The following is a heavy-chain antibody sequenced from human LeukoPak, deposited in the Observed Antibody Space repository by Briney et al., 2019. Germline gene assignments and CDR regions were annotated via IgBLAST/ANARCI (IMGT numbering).Heavy chain of an antibody. J-gene: IGHJ4*02. Sequence: PGGSLRLSCPASGFTLTSYEMNWVRLAPGKGLEWISYISRTGNSIYYADSVKGRFTVSRDSAKNSLYLQMNSLRAEDTAVYYCARGPYSSNWYVYYWGQGTLVTVAS. D-gene: IGHD6-13*01. CDR2: ISRTGNSI. V-gene: IGHV3-48*03. CDR1: GFTLTSYE. CDR3: ARGPYSSNWYVYY.